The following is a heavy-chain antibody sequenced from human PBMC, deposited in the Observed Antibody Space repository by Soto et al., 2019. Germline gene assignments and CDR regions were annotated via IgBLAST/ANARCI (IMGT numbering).Heavy chain of an antibody. V-gene: IGHV1-18*01. CDR2: ISAYNGNT. J-gene: IGHJ6*02. CDR3: ARDHYGSGSPYGMDV. D-gene: IGHD3-10*01. CDR1: GYTFTSYG. Sequence: QVQLVQSGAEVKKPGASVKVSCKASGYTFTSYGISWVRQAPGQGLEWMGWISAYNGNTNYAQNLQGRVTMTTDKSTSTAHRELRSLRSDDTAVYYCARDHYGSGSPYGMDVWGQGTTVTVSS.